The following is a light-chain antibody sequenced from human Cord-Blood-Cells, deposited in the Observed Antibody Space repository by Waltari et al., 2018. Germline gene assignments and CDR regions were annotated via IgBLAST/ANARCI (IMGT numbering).Light chain of an antibody. CDR3: QQYGSSPT. CDR2: GAC. V-gene: IGKV3-20*01. CDR1: QSVRSSY. Sequence: EIVLTPSPGTLSLSPGESATLSCRASQSVRSSYLAWYQQKPGQAPRLLIYGACSRATGIPDRFSCSGYGTDFTLTISRLEPEDFAVYYCQQYGSSPTFGQGTRLEIK. J-gene: IGKJ5*01.